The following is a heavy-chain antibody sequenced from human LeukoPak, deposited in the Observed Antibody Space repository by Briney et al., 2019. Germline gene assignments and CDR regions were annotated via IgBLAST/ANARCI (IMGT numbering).Heavy chain of an antibody. CDR1: GFTFSSYE. CDR3: ARVFVGENFDY. V-gene: IGHV3-48*03. Sequence: GGSLRLSCAVSGFTFSSYEMNWVRQAPGKGLEWLSYISYTGSNKYYADSVKGRFTISRDNAKNSLYLQMNSLRAEDTAVYFCARVFVGENFDYWGQGTLVTVSS. D-gene: IGHD3-10*02. J-gene: IGHJ4*02. CDR2: ISYTGSNK.